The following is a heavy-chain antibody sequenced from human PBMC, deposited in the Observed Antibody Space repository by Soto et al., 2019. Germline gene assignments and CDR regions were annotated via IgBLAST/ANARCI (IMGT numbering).Heavy chain of an antibody. Sequence: EVQLVESGGGLVQPGGSLRLSCAASGFTFSSYWMSWVRQAPGKGLEWVANIKQDGSEKYYVDSVKGRFTISRDNAKNSLXLQMNSLRAEDTAVXXXARGGIAAAINWFDPWGQGTLVTVSS. CDR1: GFTFSSYW. CDR3: ARGGIAAAINWFDP. CDR2: IKQDGSEK. V-gene: IGHV3-7*01. D-gene: IGHD6-13*01. J-gene: IGHJ5*02.